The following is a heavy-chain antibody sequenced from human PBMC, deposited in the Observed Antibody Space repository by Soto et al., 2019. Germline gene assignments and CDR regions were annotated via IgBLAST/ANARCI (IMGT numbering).Heavy chain of an antibody. V-gene: IGHV3-30*15. J-gene: IGHJ6*03. CDR1: GFTFSSYA. D-gene: IGHD3-16*01. CDR3: AKDEYWESHFYYFMDL. CDR2: ISHDGSIT. Sequence: GGSLRLSCAASGFTFSSYAMHWVRQAPGKGLEWVAVISHDGSITYYSDSVKGRFTMSRDNSNNTLFLQMSSLRSEDTAIYYCAKDEYWESHFYYFMDLWGRGTTVTVSS.